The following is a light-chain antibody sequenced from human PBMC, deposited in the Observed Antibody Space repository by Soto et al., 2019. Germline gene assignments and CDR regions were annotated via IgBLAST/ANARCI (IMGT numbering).Light chain of an antibody. V-gene: IGKV2-30*01. CDR1: ESLVYSDGNTY. CDR3: MQNAHWPRT. J-gene: IGKJ2*01. Sequence: DVVLTQSPLSLPVTLGQPASISCRSNESLVYSDGNTYLNWFQQRPGQSPRPLIYKVSTRDSGVPDRFSGSGSGSDFTLKISRVEAEDGGVYYCMQNAHWPRTFGQGTKLEIK. CDR2: KVS.